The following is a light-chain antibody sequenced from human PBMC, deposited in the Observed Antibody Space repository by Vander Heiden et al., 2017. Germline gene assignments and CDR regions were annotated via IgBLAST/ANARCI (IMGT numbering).Light chain of an antibody. CDR3: QQSYTTPT. V-gene: IGKV1-39*01. CDR2: TAS. J-gene: IGKJ1*01. Sequence: DIQMTPSPSSVSASVGDRVTISCRASQSVGSYLNWYQQKPGKAPNLLVYTASSLESGVPSRFSGSGSGTEFTLTINSLQPEDFATYYCQQSYTTPTFGQGTKVEIK. CDR1: QSVGSY.